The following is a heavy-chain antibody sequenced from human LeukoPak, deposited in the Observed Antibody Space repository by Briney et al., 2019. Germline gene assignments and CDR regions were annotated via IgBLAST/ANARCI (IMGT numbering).Heavy chain of an antibody. CDR2: VFYSGST. CDR3: ARPRSTTWSYFNY. V-gene: IGHV4-59*08. CDR1: GGSISSYY. D-gene: IGHD6-13*01. Sequence: SETLSLTCTVSGGSISSYYWSWIRQPPGKGLEWIGYVFYSGSTNYNPSLRSRVTMSMDTSTNQFSLQLSSATAADTAMYYCARPRSTTWSYFNYWGQGTLVTVSS. J-gene: IGHJ4*02.